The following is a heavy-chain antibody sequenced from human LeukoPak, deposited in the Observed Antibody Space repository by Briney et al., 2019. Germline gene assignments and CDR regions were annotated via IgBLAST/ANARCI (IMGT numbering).Heavy chain of an antibody. Sequence: PSETLSLTCTVSGGSISSHYWSWIRQPPGKGLEWIGYIYYSGSTNYNPSLKSRVTISVDTSKNQFSLKLSSVTAADTAVYYCARLWHDSSGYYYFDYWGQGTLVTVSS. CDR3: ARLWHDSSGYYYFDY. CDR2: IYYSGST. J-gene: IGHJ4*02. D-gene: IGHD3-22*01. CDR1: GGSISSHY. V-gene: IGHV4-59*11.